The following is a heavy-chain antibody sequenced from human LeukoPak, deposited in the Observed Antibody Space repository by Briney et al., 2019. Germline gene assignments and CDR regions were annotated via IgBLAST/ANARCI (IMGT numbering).Heavy chain of an antibody. CDR3: ASNMAANYHYFYGIDV. CDR2: ISSSTTST. J-gene: IGHJ6*02. D-gene: IGHD6-6*01. CDR1: GFSFSDYY. V-gene: IGHV3-11*01. Sequence: GGSLRLSCAAPGFSFSDYYMAWIRQAPGKGLEWVAFISSSTTSTYYADSVKGRFTVSRDNAKNSLSLQMSSLRVEDTGVYYCASNMAANYHYFYGIDVWGQGTTVTVSS.